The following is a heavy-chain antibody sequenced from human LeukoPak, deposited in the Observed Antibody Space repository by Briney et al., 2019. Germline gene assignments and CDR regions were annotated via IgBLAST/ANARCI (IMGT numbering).Heavy chain of an antibody. J-gene: IGHJ1*01. V-gene: IGHV3-23*01. CDR1: GFTFSSYS. Sequence: PGGSLRLSCAASGFTFSSYSMNWVRQAPGKGLEWVSAISGSGGSTYYADSVKGRFTISRDNSKNTLYLQMNSLRAEDTAVYYCAKVYLTYYDFWSGYSRAEYFQHWGQGTLVTVSS. CDR3: AKVYLTYYDFWSGYSRAEYFQH. D-gene: IGHD3-3*01. CDR2: ISGSGGST.